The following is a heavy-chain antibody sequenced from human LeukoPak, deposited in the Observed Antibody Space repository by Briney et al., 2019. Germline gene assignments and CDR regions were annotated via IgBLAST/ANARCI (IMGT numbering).Heavy chain of an antibody. D-gene: IGHD3-10*01. CDR1: GGSISSSSYY. CDR3: ARRNGELWTMDV. Sequence: PSETLSLTCTVSGGSISSSSYYWGWIRQPPGKGLEWIGSIYYSGSTYYNPSLKSRVTISVDKSKNQFFLKLSSVTAADTAVYYCARRNGELWTMDVWGKGTTVTVSS. J-gene: IGHJ6*03. V-gene: IGHV4-39*07. CDR2: IYYSGST.